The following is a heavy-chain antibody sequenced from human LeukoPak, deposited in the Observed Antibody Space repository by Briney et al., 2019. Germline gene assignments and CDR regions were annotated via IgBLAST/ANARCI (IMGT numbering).Heavy chain of an antibody. D-gene: IGHD3-22*01. CDR1: GYTFTGYY. Sequence: ASVKVSCKPSGYTFTGYYMRWVRQAPGQGLEWMGWINPNSGGKNYSQKCQGRVTMTRDTFISTAYMAQSRLRSDDTAVYYCARELYYYESSGYSPFDYWGQGTLVTVSS. CDR3: ARELYYYESSGYSPFDY. J-gene: IGHJ4*02. V-gene: IGHV1-2*02. CDR2: INPNSGGK.